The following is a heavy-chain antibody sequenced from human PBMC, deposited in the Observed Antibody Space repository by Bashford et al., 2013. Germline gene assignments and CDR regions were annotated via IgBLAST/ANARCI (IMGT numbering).Heavy chain of an antibody. Sequence: SETLSLTCAVSGASIGSAGHYWSWIRQPPGKGLEWIGYIYYSGSTNYNPSLKSRVFISMDTSKNQISLRLSSVTAADTAVYYCAREQGYCSGVNCYSRESLDFYYGLDVWGQGTTVTVSS. V-gene: IGHV4-30-4*01. D-gene: IGHD2-15*01. CDR2: IYYSGST. CDR1: GASIGSAGHY. J-gene: IGHJ6*02. CDR3: AREQGYCSGVNCYSRESLDFYYGLDV.